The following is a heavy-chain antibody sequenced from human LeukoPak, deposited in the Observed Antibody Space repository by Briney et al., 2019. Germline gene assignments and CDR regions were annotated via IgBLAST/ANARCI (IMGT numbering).Heavy chain of an antibody. D-gene: IGHD1-26*01. CDR3: ARADLGGSSYIDY. V-gene: IGHV4-38-2*02. J-gene: IGHJ4*02. CDR1: GYSISSGYY. Sequence: SETLSLTCTVSGYSISSGYYWGWIRQPPGKGLEWIGSIYHSGSTYYNPSLKSRVTISVDTSKNQFSLKLSSVTAADTAVYYCARADLGGSSYIDYWGQGTLVTVSS. CDR2: IYHSGST.